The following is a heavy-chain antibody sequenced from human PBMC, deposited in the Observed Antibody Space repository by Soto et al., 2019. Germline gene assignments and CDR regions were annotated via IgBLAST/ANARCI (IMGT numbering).Heavy chain of an antibody. D-gene: IGHD3-16*01. J-gene: IGHJ6*03. CDR2: GGSGGST. CDR3: VKFRGRAYHCYYMDV. CDR1: GFTFSTYG. V-gene: IGHV3-23*01. Sequence: DVQLLESGGGSVQRGGSLRLSCAASGFTFSTYGMTWVRQAPGKGLEWVSYGGSGGSTYYADSVKGRFTISIDNAKNKLYLQMNSLRAVDTAVYYCVKFRGRAYHCYYMDVWGNGTTVTVSS.